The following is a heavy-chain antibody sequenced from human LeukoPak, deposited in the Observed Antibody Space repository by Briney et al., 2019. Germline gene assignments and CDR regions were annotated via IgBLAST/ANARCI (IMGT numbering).Heavy chain of an antibody. J-gene: IGHJ4*02. CDR2: INWNGGST. Sequence: PGGSLRLSCAASGFTFDDYGMSGVRQPPGKGREWGSGINWNGGSTVYADSVKGRFTISRDNAKNSLYLQMNSLRAEDTALYYCARAVPAAMGWYFDYWGQGTLVTVSS. V-gene: IGHV3-20*04. CDR1: GFTFDDYG. CDR3: ARAVPAAMGWYFDY. D-gene: IGHD2-2*01.